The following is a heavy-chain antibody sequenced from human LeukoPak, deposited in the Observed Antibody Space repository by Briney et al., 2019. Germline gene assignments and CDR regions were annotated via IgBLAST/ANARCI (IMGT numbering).Heavy chain of an antibody. CDR2: ISSSGSGI. CDR3: ARDPSVYCSGGSCYLDY. V-gene: IGHV3-48*02. J-gene: IGHJ4*02. D-gene: IGHD2-15*01. Sequence: GGSLRLSCAASGFTFSSYWMSWVRQAPGKGLEWVSYISSSGSGIYYADSVKGRFTISRDNAKNSLYLQMNSLRDEDTAVYYCARDPSVYCSGGSCYLDYWGQGTLVTVSS. CDR1: GFTFSSYW.